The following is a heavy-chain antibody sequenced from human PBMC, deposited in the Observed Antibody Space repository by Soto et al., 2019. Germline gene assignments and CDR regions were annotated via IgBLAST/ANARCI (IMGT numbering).Heavy chain of an antibody. Sequence: SETLSLTCTVSCGSISSGDYYWSWIRQPPGKGLEWIGYIYYSGSTYYNPSLKSRVTISVDTSKNQFSLKLSSVTAADTAVYYCARGLGYYYDSSGSLGAFDIWGQGTMVTVSS. CDR1: CGSISSGDYY. J-gene: IGHJ3*02. V-gene: IGHV4-30-4*01. CDR3: ARGLGYYYDSSGSLGAFDI. D-gene: IGHD3-22*01. CDR2: IYYSGST.